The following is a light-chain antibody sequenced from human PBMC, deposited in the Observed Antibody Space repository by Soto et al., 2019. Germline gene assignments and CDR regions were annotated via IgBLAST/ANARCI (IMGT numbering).Light chain of an antibody. V-gene: IGLV2-14*01. CDR2: DVS. CDR3: NSHTSRSALSV. Sequence: QSVLSQPASVSGSPGQSKTVSCTGTRRAIGGFNYVSWYKLYPGKVPKLMIYDVSDRPSGVSNRFSGSKSGNTASLTISGIQAEDEADYYCNSHTSRSALSVFGTGTKVTVL. J-gene: IGLJ1*01. CDR1: RRAIGGFNY.